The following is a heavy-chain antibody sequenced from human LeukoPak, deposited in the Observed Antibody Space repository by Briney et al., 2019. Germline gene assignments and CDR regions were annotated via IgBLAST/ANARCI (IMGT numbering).Heavy chain of an antibody. V-gene: IGHV3-7*01. CDR1: GFTFNTYW. Sequence: PGGSLKLSCAASGFTFNTYWRSWVRQAPGKGLECVANINQDGSETRYVDSVKGRFTISRDNAENSLHLQVSSLRGEDSGIYYCARKPDGFDVWGQGTMVTVSS. CDR3: ARKPDGFDV. J-gene: IGHJ3*01. CDR2: INQDGSET.